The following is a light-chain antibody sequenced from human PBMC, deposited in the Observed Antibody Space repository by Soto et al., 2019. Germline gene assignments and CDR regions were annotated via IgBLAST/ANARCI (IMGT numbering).Light chain of an antibody. CDR2: GAS. CDR1: QTVSNNY. J-gene: IGKJ5*01. Sequence: EIVLTQSPGTLSLSPGDRATLSCRASQTVSNNYLAWCQQKPGQAPRVIMYGASRRATGIPDRFSGGGSGTDFTLTISRLEPEDFAVYYCQQRSNWPLFGQGTRLEI. CDR3: QQRSNWPL. V-gene: IGKV3D-20*02.